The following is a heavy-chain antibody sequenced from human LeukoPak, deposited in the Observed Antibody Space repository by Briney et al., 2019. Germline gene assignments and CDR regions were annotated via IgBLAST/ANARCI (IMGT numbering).Heavy chain of an antibody. CDR2: ISSSSSYT. D-gene: IGHD3-3*01. CDR3: ARGRLYYDFWSGYYTNYYYYGMDV. V-gene: IGHV3-11*06. Sequence: TGGSLRLSCAASGFTFSDYYMSWIRQAPGKGLEWVSYISSSSSYTNYADSVKGRFTISRDNAKNSLYPQMNSLRAEDTAVYYCARGRLYYDFWSGYYTNYYYYGMDVWGQGTTVTVSS. CDR1: GFTFSDYY. J-gene: IGHJ6*02.